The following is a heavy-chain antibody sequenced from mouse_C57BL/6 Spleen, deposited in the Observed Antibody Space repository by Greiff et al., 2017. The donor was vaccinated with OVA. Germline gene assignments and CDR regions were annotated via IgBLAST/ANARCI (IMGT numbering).Heavy chain of an antibody. Sequence: VQLQQSGAELVKPGASVKLSCKASGYTFTSYWMQWVKQRPGQGLEWIGEIDPSDSYTNYNQKFKGKATLTVDTSSSTAYMQLSSLTSEDSAVYYCARYYYGSSYVAMDYWGQGTSVTVSS. D-gene: IGHD1-1*01. CDR3: ARYYYGSSYVAMDY. V-gene: IGHV1-50*01. CDR2: IDPSDSYT. J-gene: IGHJ4*01. CDR1: GYTFTSYW.